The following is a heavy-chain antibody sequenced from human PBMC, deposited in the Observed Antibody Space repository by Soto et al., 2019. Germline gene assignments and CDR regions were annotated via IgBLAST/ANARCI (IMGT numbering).Heavy chain of an antibody. CDR1: GFTFSSYA. J-gene: IGHJ6*02. D-gene: IGHD3-22*01. V-gene: IGHV3-64D*08. CDR2: ISSNGGST. CDR3: VKNIDRPYYDSSGYSGYYYYGKDV. Sequence: GGSLRLSCSASGFTFSSYAMHWVRQAPGKGLEYVSAISSNGGSTYYADSVKGRFTISRDNSKNTLYLQMSSLRAEDTAVYYCVKNIDRPYYDSSGYSGYYYYGKDVWGQGTTVTVSS.